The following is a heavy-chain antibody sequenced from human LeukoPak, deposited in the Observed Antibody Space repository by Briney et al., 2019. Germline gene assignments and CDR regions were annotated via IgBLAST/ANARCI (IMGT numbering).Heavy chain of an antibody. CDR2: ISGSGGST. Sequence: GGSLRLSCATSGFTFSSYAMSWVRQAPGKGLEWVSAISGSGGSTYYADSVKGRFTISRDNSKNTLYLQMNSLRAEDTAVYYCAKLVRAIVVVITPDAFDIWGQGTMVTVSS. D-gene: IGHD3-22*01. V-gene: IGHV3-23*01. CDR1: GFTFSSYA. CDR3: AKLVRAIVVVITPDAFDI. J-gene: IGHJ3*02.